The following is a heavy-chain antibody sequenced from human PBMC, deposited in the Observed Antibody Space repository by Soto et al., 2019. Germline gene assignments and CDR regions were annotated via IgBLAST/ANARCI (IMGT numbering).Heavy chain of an antibody. D-gene: IGHD2-2*01. V-gene: IGHV3-53*01. CDR1: GFTVSSNY. J-gene: IGHJ6*02. CDR3: ASDFKVPRYCSSTSCPRYYYGMDV. Sequence: GGSLRLSCAASGFTVSSNYMSWVRQAPGKGLEWVSVIYSGGSTYYADSVKGRFTISRDNSNNTLYLQMNSLRAEDKAVYYCASDFKVPRYCSSTSCPRYYYGMDVWGQGTTVTVSS. CDR2: IYSGGST.